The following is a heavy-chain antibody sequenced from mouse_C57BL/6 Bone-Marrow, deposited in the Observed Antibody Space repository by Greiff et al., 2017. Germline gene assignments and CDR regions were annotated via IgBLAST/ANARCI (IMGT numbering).Heavy chain of an antibody. D-gene: IGHD1-2*01. Sequence: VQLQQSGAELARPGASVKLSCKASGYTFTSYGISWVKQRTGQGLEWIGEIYPRSGNTYYNEKFKGTATLTVDTSSSPAYMELRILTSEDSAVFVCARATGFAYWGQGTLVTVSA. CDR2: IYPRSGNT. CDR3: ARATGFAY. V-gene: IGHV1-81*01. J-gene: IGHJ3*01. CDR1: GYTFTSYG.